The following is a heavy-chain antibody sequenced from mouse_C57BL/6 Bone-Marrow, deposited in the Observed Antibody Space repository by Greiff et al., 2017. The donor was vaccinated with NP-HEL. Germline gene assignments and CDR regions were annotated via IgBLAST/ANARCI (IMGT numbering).Heavy chain of an antibody. CDR2: IYPGSGST. J-gene: IGHJ2*01. CDR3: ARWGITTRVDY. D-gene: IGHD2-4*01. V-gene: IGHV1-55*01. Sequence: QVQLQQSGAELAKPGASVKLSCKASGYTFTSYWITWVKQRPGQGLEWIGDIYPGSGSTNYNEKFKSKATLTVDTSSSTAYMQLSSLTSEDSAVYYCARWGITTRVDYWGQGTTLTVSS. CDR1: GYTFTSYW.